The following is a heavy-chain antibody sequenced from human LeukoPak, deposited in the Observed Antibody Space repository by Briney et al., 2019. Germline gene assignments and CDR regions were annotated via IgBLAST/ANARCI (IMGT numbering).Heavy chain of an antibody. CDR2: INHSGST. V-gene: IGHV4-34*01. CDR1: GGSFSGYY. CDR3: ARATKYYYDSSGYYYPLYYFDY. D-gene: IGHD3-22*01. J-gene: IGHJ4*02. Sequence: SETLSLTCAVYGGSFSGYYWSWIRQPPGKGLEWIGEINHSGSTNYNPSLKSRVTISVDKSKNQFSLKLSSVTAADTAVYYCARATKYYYDSSGYYYPLYYFDYWGQGTLVTVSS.